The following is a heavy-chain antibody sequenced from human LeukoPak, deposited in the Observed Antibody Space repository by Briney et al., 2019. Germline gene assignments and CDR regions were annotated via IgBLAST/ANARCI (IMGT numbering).Heavy chain of an antibody. Sequence: GGSLRLSCAASGFTLSSYVMHWVRQAPGKGLEWVAVISYDGSNKYYADSVKGRFTISRDNSKNTLYLQMNSLRAEDTAVYYCARRGASSGGLDYWGQGTLVTVSS. CDR1: GFTLSSYV. CDR2: ISYDGSNK. CDR3: ARRGASSGGLDY. D-gene: IGHD6-19*01. J-gene: IGHJ4*02. V-gene: IGHV3-30*04.